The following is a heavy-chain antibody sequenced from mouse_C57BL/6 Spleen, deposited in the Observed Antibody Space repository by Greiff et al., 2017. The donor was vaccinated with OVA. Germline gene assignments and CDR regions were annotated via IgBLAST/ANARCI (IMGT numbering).Heavy chain of an antibody. CDR3: ARGAYGYDVFAY. Sequence: QVHVKQSGAELVKPGASVKMSCKASGYTFTTYPIEWMKQNHGKSLEWIGNFHPYNDDTKYNEKFKGKATLTVEKSSSTVYLELSRLTSDDSAVYYCARGAYGYDVFAYWGQGTLVTVSA. CDR2: FHPYNDDT. V-gene: IGHV1-47*01. J-gene: IGHJ3*01. D-gene: IGHD2-2*01. CDR1: GYTFTTYP.